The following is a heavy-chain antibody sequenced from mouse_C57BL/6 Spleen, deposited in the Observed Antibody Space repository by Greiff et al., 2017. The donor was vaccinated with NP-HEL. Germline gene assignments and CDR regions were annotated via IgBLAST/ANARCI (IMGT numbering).Heavy chain of an antibody. J-gene: IGHJ4*01. V-gene: IGHV14-3*01. CDR3: ARWGDYYGSSPYYAMDY. D-gene: IGHD1-1*01. CDR1: GFNIKNTY. CDR2: IDPANGNT. Sequence: VQLQQSVAELVRPGASVKLSCTASGFNIKNTYMHWVKQRPEQGLEWIGRIDPANGNTKYAPKFQGKATITADTSSNTAYLQLSSLTSEDTAIYYCARWGDYYGSSPYYAMDYWGQGTSVTVSS.